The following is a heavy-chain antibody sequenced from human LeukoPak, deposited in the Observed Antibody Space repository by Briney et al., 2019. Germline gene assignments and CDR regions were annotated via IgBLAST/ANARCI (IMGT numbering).Heavy chain of an antibody. V-gene: IGHV1-46*01. J-gene: IGHJ3*02. D-gene: IGHD3-10*01. CDR2: INPSGGST. Sequence: ASVKVSCKASGYTFTDYYMHWVRQAPGQGLEWMGIINPSGGSTSYAQKFQGRVTMTRDTSTSTVYMELSSLRSEDTAVYYCARDYIWFGELSSSRFDAFDIWGQGTMVTVSS. CDR3: ARDYIWFGELSSSRFDAFDI. CDR1: GYTFTDYY.